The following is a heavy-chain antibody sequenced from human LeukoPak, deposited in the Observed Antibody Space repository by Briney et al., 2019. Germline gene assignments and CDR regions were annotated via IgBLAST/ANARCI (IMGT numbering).Heavy chain of an antibody. CDR2: IYYSGGT. Sequence: SETLSLTCTVSGGSISSYYWSWIRQPPGKGLEWIGYIYYSGGTNYNPSLKSRVTISVDTSKNQFSLKLSSVTAADTAVYYCARDPWDPELNYYYGMDVWGQGTTVTVSS. V-gene: IGHV4-59*01. CDR1: GGSISSYY. J-gene: IGHJ6*02. D-gene: IGHD1-26*01. CDR3: ARDPWDPELNYYYGMDV.